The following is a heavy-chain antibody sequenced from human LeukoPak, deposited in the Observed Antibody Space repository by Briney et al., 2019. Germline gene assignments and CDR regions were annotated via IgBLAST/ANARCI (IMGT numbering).Heavy chain of an antibody. D-gene: IGHD3-16*02. CDR2: INHSGST. J-gene: IGHJ4*02. CDR1: GGSFSGYY. V-gene: IGHV4-34*01. CDR3: ARGRSYDYVWGSYRPRFDY. Sequence: SETLSLTCAVYGGSFSGYYWSWIRQPPGKGLEWIGEINHSGSTNYNPSLKSRVTISVDTSKNQFSLKLSSVTAADTAVYYCARGRSYDYVWGSYRPRFDYWGQGTLVTVSS.